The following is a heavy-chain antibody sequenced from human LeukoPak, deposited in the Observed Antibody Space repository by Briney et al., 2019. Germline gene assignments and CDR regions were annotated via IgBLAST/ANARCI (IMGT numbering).Heavy chain of an antibody. J-gene: IGHJ4*02. CDR2: IYYSGST. CDR1: GGSIDSSSYY. D-gene: IGHD1-26*01. V-gene: IGHV4-61*01. CDR3: ARRAGLGAQFDY. Sequence: SETLSLTCTVSGGSIDSSSYYWSWIRQPPGKGLEWIGYIYYSGSTNYNPSLKSRVTISVDTSKNQFSLKLSSVTAADTAVYYCARRAGLGAQFDYWGQGTLVTVSS.